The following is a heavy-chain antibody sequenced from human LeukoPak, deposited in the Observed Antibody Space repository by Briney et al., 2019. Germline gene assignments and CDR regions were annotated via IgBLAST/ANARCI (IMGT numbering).Heavy chain of an antibody. CDR1: GFTFDEYA. V-gene: IGHV3-9*01. J-gene: IGHJ3*01. CDR2: ISYSSGSI. D-gene: IGHD1-26*01. CDR3: AKDRGGSSELGDAFDV. Sequence: GRSLRLSCAASGFTFDEYAMHWVRQAPGKGLEWVSGISYSSGSIGYVDSVKGRFTISRDNAKNSLYLQMSSLRVEDTALYYCAKDRGGSSELGDAFDVWGQGTMVRVSS.